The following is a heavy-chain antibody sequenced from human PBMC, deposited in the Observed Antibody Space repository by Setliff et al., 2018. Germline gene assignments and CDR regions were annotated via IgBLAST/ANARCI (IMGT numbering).Heavy chain of an antibody. Sequence: TLSLTCAASGGSFTYYYWTWIRQPPGKGLEWIGEINHSGSTNYNPSLKSRVTISIDTSKNQFSLNLRSVTAADTAVYYCARGGTHRYFDYWGLGTLVTVSS. CDR1: GGSFTYYY. CDR3: ARGGTHRYFDY. CDR2: INHSGST. V-gene: IGHV4-34*01. J-gene: IGHJ4*02.